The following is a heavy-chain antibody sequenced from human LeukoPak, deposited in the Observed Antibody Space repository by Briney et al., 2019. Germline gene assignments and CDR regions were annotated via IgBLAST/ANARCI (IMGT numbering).Heavy chain of an antibody. J-gene: IGHJ4*02. CDR2: IYSSGST. Sequence: SETLSLTCTVSGGSISSYSWSWIRQPAGKGLEWIGRIYSSGSTNYNPSLKSRVTMSVDTSKNQFSLKLSSVTAADTAVYYCARTYYYDSSGYYYWGQGTLVTVSS. CDR3: ARTYYYDSSGYYY. D-gene: IGHD3-22*01. CDR1: GGSISSYS. V-gene: IGHV4-4*07.